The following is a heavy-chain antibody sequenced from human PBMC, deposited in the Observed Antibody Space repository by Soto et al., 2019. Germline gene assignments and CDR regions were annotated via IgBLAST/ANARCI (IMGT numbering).Heavy chain of an antibody. D-gene: IGHD1-1*01. CDR1: GVTFKTSE. J-gene: IGHJ4*02. CDR2: IRASDNSI. Sequence: GSLRLSCAASGVTFKTSEVHWVRQAPGKGLEWLSFIRASDNSIYYADSVEGRFTISGDNAKNSVSLQMNSLKVEDTAIYYCASSGWGASGTPYLDFWGQGTLVTVSS. V-gene: IGHV3-48*03. CDR3: ASSGWGASGTPYLDF.